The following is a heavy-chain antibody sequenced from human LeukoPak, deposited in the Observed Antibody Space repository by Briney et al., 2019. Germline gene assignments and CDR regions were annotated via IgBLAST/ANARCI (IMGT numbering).Heavy chain of an antibody. D-gene: IGHD6-13*01. CDR2: IKYDGDEE. CDR1: GFTFSDYW. V-gene: IGHV3-7*01. Sequence: LAGGSLRLSCAASGFTFSDYWMSWMRQAPGKGLEWVANIKYDGDEEYYVDSVKGRFTISRDNAKNLLYLQLNSLRVEDTAVYYCKSGGAAPGSFDNWGQGTLVTVSP. J-gene: IGHJ4*02. CDR3: KSGGAAPGSFDN.